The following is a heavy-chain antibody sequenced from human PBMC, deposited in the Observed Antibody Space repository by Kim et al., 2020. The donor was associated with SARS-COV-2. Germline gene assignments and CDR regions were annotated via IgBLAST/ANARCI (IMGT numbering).Heavy chain of an antibody. CDR3: ARDPPGDSSGSNY. V-gene: IGHV4-39*07. D-gene: IGHD3-22*01. Sequence: YTPSLKSRVTISVDTSKNQFSLKLSSVTAADTAVYYCARDPPGDSSGSNYWGQGTLVTVSS. J-gene: IGHJ4*02.